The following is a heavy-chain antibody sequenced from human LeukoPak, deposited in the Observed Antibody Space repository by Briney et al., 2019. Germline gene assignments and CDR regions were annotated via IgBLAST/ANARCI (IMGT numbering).Heavy chain of an antibody. Sequence: PSETLSLTCTVSGGSISSYYWSWIRQPPGKGLEWIGYIYYSGSTNYNPSLKGRVTISVDTSKNQFSLKLSSVTAADTAVYYCAREDNFVDVWGKGTTVTVSS. CDR2: IYYSGST. V-gene: IGHV4-59*01. CDR1: GGSISSYY. CDR3: AREDNFVDV. J-gene: IGHJ6*04. D-gene: IGHD5-24*01.